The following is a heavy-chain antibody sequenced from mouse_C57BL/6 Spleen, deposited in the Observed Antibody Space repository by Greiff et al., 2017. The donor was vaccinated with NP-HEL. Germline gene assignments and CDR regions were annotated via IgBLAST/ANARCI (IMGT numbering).Heavy chain of an antibody. D-gene: IGHD2-4*01. CDR2: IYPRSGNT. CDR3: ARWGDYDWENPYDYDY. J-gene: IGHJ2*01. V-gene: IGHV1-81*01. Sequence: QVQLQQSGAELARPGASVKLSCKASGYTFTSYGISWVKQRTGQGLEWIGEIYPRSGNTYYNEKFKGRVTLTADQSSSTAYMELRSRTSEDSAVYFCARWGDYDWENPYDYDYWGQGPTLTVSS. CDR1: GYTFTSYG.